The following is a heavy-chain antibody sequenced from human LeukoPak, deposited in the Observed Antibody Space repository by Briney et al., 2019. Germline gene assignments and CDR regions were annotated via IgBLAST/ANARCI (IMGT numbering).Heavy chain of an antibody. CDR2: ICGGGGGT. D-gene: IGHD3-16*01. CDR1: GFTFNYYA. Sequence: GGALRLSCAASGFTFNYYAMSWVRQAPGKGLEGVSGICGGGGGTYYADSVKGRFTIFRDTSKNTLYLQMNSLRAEDTAVHYCAREGPSVDWGAFDIWGQGTMVTVSS. V-gene: IGHV3-23*01. J-gene: IGHJ3*02. CDR3: AREGPSVDWGAFDI.